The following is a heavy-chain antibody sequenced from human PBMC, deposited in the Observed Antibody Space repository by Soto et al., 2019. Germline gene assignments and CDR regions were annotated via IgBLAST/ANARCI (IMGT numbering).Heavy chain of an antibody. CDR2: IYYSGST. V-gene: IGHV4-59*01. Sequence: SETLSLTCTVSGGSISSYYWSWIRQPPGKGLEWIGYIYYSGSTNYNPSLKSRVTISVDTSKNQFSLKLSSVTAADTAVYYCARILSSSWFDPWGQGTLVTAPQ. J-gene: IGHJ5*02. CDR3: ARILSSSWFDP. CDR1: GGSISSYY.